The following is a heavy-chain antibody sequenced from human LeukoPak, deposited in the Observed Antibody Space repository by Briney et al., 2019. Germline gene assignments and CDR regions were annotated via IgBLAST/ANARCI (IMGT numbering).Heavy chain of an antibody. CDR3: ARGIMGATSGYFDY. CDR2: IIPILGIA. D-gene: IGHD1-26*01. CDR1: GGTFSSYA. V-gene: IGHV1-69*04. Sequence: SVKVSCKASGGTFSSYAISWVRQAPGQGLEWMGRIIPILGIANYAQKFQGRVTITADKSTSTAYMELSSLRSEDTAVYYCARGIMGATSGYFDYWGQGTLVTVSS. J-gene: IGHJ4*02.